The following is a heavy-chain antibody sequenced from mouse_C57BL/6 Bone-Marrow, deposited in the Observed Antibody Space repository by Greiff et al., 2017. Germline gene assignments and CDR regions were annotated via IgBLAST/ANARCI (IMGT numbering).Heavy chain of an antibody. CDR2: ISGGGGNT. CDR1: GFTFSSYT. D-gene: IGHD2-3*01. CDR3: AGRWDDGYPWLAY. Sequence: EVHLVESGGGLVKPGGSLKLSCAASGFTFSSYTMSWVRQTPEKRLEWVATISGGGGNTYYPDSVQGRFTISRDNAKNTLYLQKSSLMSEDTTVYYCAGRWDDGYPWLAYWGQGTLVTVSA. V-gene: IGHV5-9*04. J-gene: IGHJ3*01.